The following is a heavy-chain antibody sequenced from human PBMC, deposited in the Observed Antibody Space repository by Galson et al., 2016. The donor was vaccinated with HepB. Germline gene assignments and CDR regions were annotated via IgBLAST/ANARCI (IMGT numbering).Heavy chain of an antibody. Sequence: SLRLSCAASGFTFGSYGMHWVRQAPGKGLEWVAVISYDASKKHYADSVKGRFTISRDNSKNTLYLQINSLRAEDTAVYYCAKTYYDFWSGYDYYYGMDVWGQGTTVTVSS. CDR1: GFTFGSYG. CDR2: ISYDASKK. V-gene: IGHV3-30*18. J-gene: IGHJ6*02. D-gene: IGHD3-3*01. CDR3: AKTYYDFWSGYDYYYGMDV.